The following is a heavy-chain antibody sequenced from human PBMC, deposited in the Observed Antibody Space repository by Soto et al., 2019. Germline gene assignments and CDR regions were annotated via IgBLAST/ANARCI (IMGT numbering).Heavy chain of an antibody. CDR3: ATERRGSGYLDAFDI. CDR1: GYTFTSYG. D-gene: IGHD3-22*01. Sequence: ASVKVSCKASGYTFTSYGISWVRQAPGQGLEWMGWISTYNGNTNYAQKLQGRVTMTTDTSTSTAYMELRSLRSDDTAVYYCATERRGSGYLDAFDIWGHGTMVTVSS. CDR2: ISTYNGNT. J-gene: IGHJ3*02. V-gene: IGHV1-18*01.